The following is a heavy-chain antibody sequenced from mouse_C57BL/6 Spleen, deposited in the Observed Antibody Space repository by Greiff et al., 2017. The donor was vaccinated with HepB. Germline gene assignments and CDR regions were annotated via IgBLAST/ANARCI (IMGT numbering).Heavy chain of an antibody. CDR3: ARLTDGYYGY. D-gene: IGHD2-3*01. CDR1: GYTFTSYW. CDR2: IDPSDSET. V-gene: IGHV1-52*01. J-gene: IGHJ2*01. Sequence: VKLQQPGAELVRPGSSVKLSCKASGYTFTSYWMHWVKQRPIQGLEWIGNIDPSDSETHYNQKFKDKATLTVDKSSSTAYMQLSSLTSEDSAVYYCARLTDGYYGYWGQGTTLTVSS.